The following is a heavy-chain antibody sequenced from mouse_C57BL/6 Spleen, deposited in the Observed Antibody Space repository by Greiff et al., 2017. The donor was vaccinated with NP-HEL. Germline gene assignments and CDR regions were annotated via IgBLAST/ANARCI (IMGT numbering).Heavy chain of an antibody. Sequence: QVQLQQPGAELVRPGSSVKLSCKASGYTFTSYWMHWVKQRPIQGLEWIGNIDPSDSETHYNQKFKDKATLTVDKSSSTAYMQLSSLTSEDSAVYYCARDDGYHWDFDVWGTGTTVTVSS. CDR2: IDPSDSET. J-gene: IGHJ1*03. CDR3: ARDDGYHWDFDV. CDR1: GYTFTSYW. V-gene: IGHV1-52*01. D-gene: IGHD2-3*01.